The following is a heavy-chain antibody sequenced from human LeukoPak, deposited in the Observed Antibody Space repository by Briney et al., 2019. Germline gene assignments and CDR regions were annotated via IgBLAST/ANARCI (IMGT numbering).Heavy chain of an antibody. CDR2: INPSGGST. Sequence: GASVKVSCKASGYTFTNYHMHWVRQAPGQGLEWMGTINPSGGSTSYAQKFQGRVSMTTDPSTHTVFMELRSLRSDDTAVYYCARGSGTYFPFDYWGQGTLLTVSP. CDR3: ARGSGTYFPFDY. J-gene: IGHJ4*02. CDR1: GYTFTNYH. V-gene: IGHV1-46*01. D-gene: IGHD1-26*01.